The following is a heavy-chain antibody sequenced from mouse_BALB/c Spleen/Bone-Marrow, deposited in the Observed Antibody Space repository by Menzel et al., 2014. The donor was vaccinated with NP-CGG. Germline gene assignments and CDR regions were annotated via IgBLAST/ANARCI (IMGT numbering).Heavy chain of an antibody. CDR3: ARLNYGKSWFAY. V-gene: IGHV5-12*02. D-gene: IGHD1-2*01. CDR2: ISNGGGST. J-gene: IGHJ3*01. Sequence: DVMLVESGGGLVQPGGSLKLSCATSGFTFSDYYMYWVRQTPEKRLEWVAYISNGGGSTYYPDTVKGRFTISRDNAKNTQYLQKSRLKSEDTALYYFARLNYGKSWFAYWGQGTLVTVSA. CDR1: GFTFSDYY.